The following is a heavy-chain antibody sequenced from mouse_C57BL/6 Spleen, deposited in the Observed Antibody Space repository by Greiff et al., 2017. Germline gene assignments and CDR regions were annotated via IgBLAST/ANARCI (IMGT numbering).Heavy chain of an antibody. V-gene: IGHV3-6*01. CDR1: GYSITSGYY. J-gene: IGHJ4*01. D-gene: IGHD2-1*01. CDR2: ISYDGSN. CDR3: ARFYYGNHGGGAMDY. Sequence: DVQLQESGPGLVKPSQSLSLTCSVTGYSITSGYYWNWIRQFPGNKLEWMGYISYDGSNNYNPSLKNRISITRDTSKNQFFLKLNSVTTEDTATYYCARFYYGNHGGGAMDYWGQGTSVTVSS.